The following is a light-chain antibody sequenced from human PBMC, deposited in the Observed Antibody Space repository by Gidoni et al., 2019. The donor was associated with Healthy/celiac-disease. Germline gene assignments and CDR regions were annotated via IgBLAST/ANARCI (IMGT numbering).Light chain of an antibody. CDR2: QDS. V-gene: IGLV3-1*01. CDR1: KLGDKY. J-gene: IGLJ2*01. Sequence: SYELTQPPSVAGSPGQTASITCSGDKLGDKYACWYQQTPGQSPVLVIYQDSKRPSGIPARFSGSNSGNTATLTISGTQAMDEADYYCQAWDSSTGIFGGGTKLTVL. CDR3: QAWDSSTGI.